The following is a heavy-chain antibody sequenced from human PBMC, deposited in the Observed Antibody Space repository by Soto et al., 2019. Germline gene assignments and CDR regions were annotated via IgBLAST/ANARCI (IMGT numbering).Heavy chain of an antibody. CDR1: GFTFSSYA. Sequence: GGSLRLSCAASGFTFSSYAMSWVRQAPGKGLEWVSGITDSGGSTYYADSVKGRFTISRDNSKNTLYLQMNSLRAEDTAVYYCAKSSRPKQPVTVLDYWGQGTLVTVSS. CDR2: ITDSGGST. V-gene: IGHV3-23*01. D-gene: IGHD4-4*01. CDR3: AKSSRPKQPVTVLDY. J-gene: IGHJ4*02.